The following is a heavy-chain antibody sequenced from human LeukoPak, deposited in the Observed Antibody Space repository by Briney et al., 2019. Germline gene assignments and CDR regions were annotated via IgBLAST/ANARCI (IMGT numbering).Heavy chain of an antibody. CDR2: IKTKAQSYTT. V-gene: IGHV3-72*01. J-gene: IGHJ4*02. D-gene: IGHD6-19*01. CDR1: GFTFNDHY. CDR3: VSDSSGSLY. Sequence: PRGSLRLSCAASGFTFNDHYMGWVRQAPGKGLEWLGRIKTKAQSYTTEYAASVKGRFTLSRDDSKNSLFLQMNGLKTEDTAMYYCVSDSSGSLYWGQGTLVTVSS.